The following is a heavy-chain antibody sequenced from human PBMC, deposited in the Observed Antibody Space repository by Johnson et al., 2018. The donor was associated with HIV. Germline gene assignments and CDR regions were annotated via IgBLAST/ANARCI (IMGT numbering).Heavy chain of an antibody. CDR3: AREGITMIVVVIKGAFDI. Sequence: QVQLVESGGGVVQPGRSLRLSCAASGFTFSSYAMHWVRQAPGKGLEWVAVISYDGSYKYYADSVKGRFTISRDNSKNTLYLQMNSLSAEDTAVNYCAREGITMIVVVIKGAFDIWGQGTMVTVSS. CDR2: ISYDGSYK. CDR1: GFTFSSYA. V-gene: IGHV3-30-3*01. J-gene: IGHJ3*02. D-gene: IGHD3-22*01.